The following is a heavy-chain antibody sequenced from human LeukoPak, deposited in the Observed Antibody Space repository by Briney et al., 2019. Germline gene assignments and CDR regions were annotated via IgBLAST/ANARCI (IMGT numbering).Heavy chain of an antibody. D-gene: IGHD5-12*01. CDR2: VYNGGST. J-gene: IGHJ4*02. CDR3: ARGGIRGYSAFDNLDF. Sequence: PSETLSLTCTVSGGSLSNYYWSWIRQPPGKGLEWIGYVYNGGSTNYNPSLKSRVSMSVDTSKNQFSLTLTSVTVADTAFYYCARGGIRGYSAFDNLDFWGLGTHVTVSS. V-gene: IGHV4-59*01. CDR1: GGSLSNYY.